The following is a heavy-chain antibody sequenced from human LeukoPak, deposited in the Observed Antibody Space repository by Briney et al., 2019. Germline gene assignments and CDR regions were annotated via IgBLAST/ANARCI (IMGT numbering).Heavy chain of an antibody. Sequence: PSETLSLTCAVSGGSISSGGYSWSWIRQPPGKGLEWIGYIYHSGSTYYNPSLKSRVTISVDRSKNQFSLKLSSVTAADTAVYYCARAELRFLEWPHSVGAFDIWGQGTMVTVSS. D-gene: IGHD3-3*01. J-gene: IGHJ3*02. CDR1: GGSISSGGYS. CDR2: IYHSGST. V-gene: IGHV4-30-2*01. CDR3: ARAELRFLEWPHSVGAFDI.